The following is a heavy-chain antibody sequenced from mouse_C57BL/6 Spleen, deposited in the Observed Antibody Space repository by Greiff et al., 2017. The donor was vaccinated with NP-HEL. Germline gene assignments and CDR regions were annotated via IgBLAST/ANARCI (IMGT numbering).Heavy chain of an antibody. V-gene: IGHV1-15*01. J-gene: IGHJ4*01. CDR2: IDPETGGT. CDR3: TREGRGITTVVSMDY. D-gene: IGHD1-1*01. Sequence: QVQLQQSGAELVRPGASVTLSCKASGYTFTDYEMHWVKQTPVHGLEWIGAIDPETGGTAYNQKFKGKAILTADKSSSTAYMELRSLTSEDSAVYYCTREGRGITTVVSMDYWGQGTSVTVSS. CDR1: GYTFTDYE.